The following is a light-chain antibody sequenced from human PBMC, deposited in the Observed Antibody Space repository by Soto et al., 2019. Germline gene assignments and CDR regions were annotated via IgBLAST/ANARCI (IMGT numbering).Light chain of an antibody. V-gene: IGKV3-20*01. Sequence: EIVMTQSPATLSVSPGERVTLSCRASQSVSSNLAWYQQKPGQAPRLLMYGTSTRATGIPDRFSGSGSGTDFTLTISRLEPEDFAVYYCQQYGSSPWPFGQGTKVDIK. CDR1: QSVSSN. CDR3: QQYGSSPWP. J-gene: IGKJ1*01. CDR2: GTS.